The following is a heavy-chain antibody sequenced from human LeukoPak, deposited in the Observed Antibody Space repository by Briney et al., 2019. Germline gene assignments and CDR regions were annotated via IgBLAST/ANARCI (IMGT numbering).Heavy chain of an antibody. V-gene: IGHV3-30*04. J-gene: IGHJ4*02. CDR2: ISYDGSNK. D-gene: IGHD4-17*01. CDR3: AKDPGPYGDYYFDY. CDR1: GFTFSSYA. Sequence: PGRSLRLSCAASGFTFSSYAMHWVRQAPGKGLEWVAVISYDGSNKYYADSVKGRFTISRDNSKKTLYLQMNSLRAEDTAVYYCAKDPGPYGDYYFDYWGQGTLVTVSS.